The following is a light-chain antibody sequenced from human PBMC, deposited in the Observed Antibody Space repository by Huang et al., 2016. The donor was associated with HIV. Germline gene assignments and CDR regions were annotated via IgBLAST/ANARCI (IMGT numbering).Light chain of an antibody. CDR1: QSLFFSSNKRSY. CDR2: WAS. CDR3: QQYYHNPLT. J-gene: IGKJ4*01. V-gene: IGKV4-1*01. Sequence: DIVMTQSPDSLTVSLGERATINCRSSQSLFFSSNKRSYLAWYQKKPGQPPKLVISWASARESGVPDRFSGSGSETHFTLTINSLQAEDVAVYYYQQYYHNPLTFGGGTKVEI.